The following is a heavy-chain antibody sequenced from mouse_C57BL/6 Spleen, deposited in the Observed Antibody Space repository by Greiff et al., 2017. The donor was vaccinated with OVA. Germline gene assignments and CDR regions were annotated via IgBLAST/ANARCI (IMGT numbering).Heavy chain of an antibody. Sequence: QVQLQQSGPGLLAPSQSLSTQSPVPGFSLPSIGVHWFRQPPGKGLEWLVVIWRDGSTTYNSALKSRLSISKDNSKSQVFLKMNSLQTDDTAMYYCARQGPYYAMDYWGQGTSVTVSS. V-gene: IGHV2-6-1*01. J-gene: IGHJ4*01. CDR3: ARQGPYYAMDY. CDR1: GFSLPSIG. CDR2: IWRDGST.